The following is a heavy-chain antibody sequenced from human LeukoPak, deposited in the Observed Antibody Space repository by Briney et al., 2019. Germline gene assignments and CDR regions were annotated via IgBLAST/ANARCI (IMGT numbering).Heavy chain of an antibody. J-gene: IGHJ3*02. Sequence: SETLSLTCTVSGGSISSGGYYWSWIRQPPGKGLEWIGYIYHSGSTYYNPSLKSRVTISVDRSKNQFSLKLSSVTAADTAVYYCAREGQGGGKGEQQLVRQAFDIWGQGTMVTVSS. D-gene: IGHD6-13*01. CDR2: IYHSGST. V-gene: IGHV4-30-2*01. CDR1: GGSISSGGYY. CDR3: AREGQGGGKGEQQLVRQAFDI.